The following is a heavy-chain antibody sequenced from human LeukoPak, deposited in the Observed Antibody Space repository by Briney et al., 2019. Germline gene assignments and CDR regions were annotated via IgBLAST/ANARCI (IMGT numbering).Heavy chain of an antibody. D-gene: IGHD6-13*01. Sequence: GRSLRLSCAASGFTFSSYAMHWVRQAPGKGLEWVAVISYDGSNKYYADFVKGRFTISRDNSKNTLYLQMNSLRAEDTAVYYCARETGYSSSWFFPGNWFDPWGQGTLVTVSS. CDR3: ARETGYSSSWFFPGNWFDP. V-gene: IGHV3-30*04. CDR2: ISYDGSNK. CDR1: GFTFSSYA. J-gene: IGHJ5*02.